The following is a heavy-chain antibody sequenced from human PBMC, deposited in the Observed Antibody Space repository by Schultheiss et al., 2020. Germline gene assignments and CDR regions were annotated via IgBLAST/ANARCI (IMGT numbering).Heavy chain of an antibody. CDR1: GFTFSSYG. CDR3: ARYRIAVAGRKKISNWFDP. Sequence: GGSLRLSCAASGFTFSSYGMHWVRQAPGKGLEWVAVISYDGSNKYYADSVKGRFTISRDNSKNTLYLQMNSLRSDDTAVYYCARYRIAVAGRKKISNWFDPWGQGTLVTVSS. J-gene: IGHJ5*02. D-gene: IGHD6-19*01. CDR2: ISYDGSNK. V-gene: IGHV3-30*03.